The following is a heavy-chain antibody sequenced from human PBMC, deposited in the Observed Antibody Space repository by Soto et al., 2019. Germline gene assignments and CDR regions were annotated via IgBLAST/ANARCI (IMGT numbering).Heavy chain of an antibody. CDR3: TRADTDMAPFDY. Sequence: VGSLRLSCAASWFTFSGSAIHWVRQASGKGLEWVGRIKSKPSSYTTAYAVSVKGRFTISRDDSKNTAFLQMNSLRTDDTAVYYCTRADTDMAPFDYWGQGTLVTVSS. V-gene: IGHV3-73*01. CDR2: IKSKPSSYTT. D-gene: IGHD5-18*01. CDR1: WFTFSGSA. J-gene: IGHJ4*02.